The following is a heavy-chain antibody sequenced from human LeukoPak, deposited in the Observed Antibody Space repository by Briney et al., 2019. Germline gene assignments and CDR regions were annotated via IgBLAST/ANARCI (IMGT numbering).Heavy chain of an antibody. D-gene: IGHD6-13*01. J-gene: IGHJ3*02. CDR2: ISSSSSYI. V-gene: IGHV3-21*01. CDR3: SKYAAAGNAFDI. CDR1: GFPFSSYS. Sequence: RGALEVFCAGSGFPFSSYSMKWGRQDAGKGLEVGSSISSSSSYIYYEDLVKGRFNIFSGNVQNSLYLEMKRLGAEETAVDYFSKYAAAGNAFDIWGQGTMVTVSS.